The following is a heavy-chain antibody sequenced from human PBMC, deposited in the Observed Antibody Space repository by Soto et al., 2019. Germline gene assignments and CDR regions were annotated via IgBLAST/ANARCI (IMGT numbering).Heavy chain of an antibody. V-gene: IGHV4-30-4*01. D-gene: IGHD4-17*01. CDR3: AREIIPLTTDWYFDL. J-gene: IGHJ2*01. Sequence: QVQLQESGPGLVKPSQTLSLTCTVSGGSISAGVYYWSWIRQPPGKGMEWIGYIFDSGGTYYNPSLKRRVTMAADTSKNQFSLRLSSVTAADTAVYYCAREIIPLTTDWYFDLWGRGTLVTVSS. CDR1: GGSISAGVYY. CDR2: IFDSGGT.